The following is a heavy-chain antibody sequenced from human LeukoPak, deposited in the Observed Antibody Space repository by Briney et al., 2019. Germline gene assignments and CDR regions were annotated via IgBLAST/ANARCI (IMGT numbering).Heavy chain of an antibody. J-gene: IGHJ3*02. CDR1: GFTFSDYY. D-gene: IGHD4/OR15-4a*01. CDR2: INSDGSST. Sequence: GGSLRLSCAASGFTFSDYYMSWIRQAPGKGLEWVSRINSDGSSTSYADSVKGRFTISRDNAKNTLYLQMNSLRAEDTAVYYCARVYGLTNAFDIWGQGTMVTVSS. V-gene: IGHV3-74*01. CDR3: ARVYGLTNAFDI.